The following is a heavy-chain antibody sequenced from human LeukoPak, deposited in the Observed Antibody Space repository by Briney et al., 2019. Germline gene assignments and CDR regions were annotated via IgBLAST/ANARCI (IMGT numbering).Heavy chain of an antibody. CDR2: IYPGDSNT. V-gene: IGHV5-51*01. Sequence: GESLKISCESSGYSFTSYCIGWVRQMPGKGREWMGIIYPGDSNTRYSPSFQGQVTISADKSISTAYLQWSSLKASDSAMYYCVQCGGDCYTSSHWGQGTLVTVSS. D-gene: IGHD2-21*02. J-gene: IGHJ4*02. CDR1: GYSFTSYC. CDR3: VQCGGDCYTSSH.